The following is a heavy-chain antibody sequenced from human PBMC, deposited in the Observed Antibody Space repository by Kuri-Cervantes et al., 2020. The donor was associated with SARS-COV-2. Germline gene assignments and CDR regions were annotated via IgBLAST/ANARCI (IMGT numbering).Heavy chain of an antibody. Sequence: GESLKISCAASGFTFSSYAMSWVRQAPGKGLEWVSAISGSGGSTYYADSVKGRFTISRDNAKNSLYLQMNSLRAEDTAVYYCARTGWGSNDYWGQGTLVTVSS. J-gene: IGHJ4*02. CDR3: ARTGWGSNDY. D-gene: IGHD7-27*01. CDR2: ISGSGGST. CDR1: GFTFSSYA. V-gene: IGHV3-23*01.